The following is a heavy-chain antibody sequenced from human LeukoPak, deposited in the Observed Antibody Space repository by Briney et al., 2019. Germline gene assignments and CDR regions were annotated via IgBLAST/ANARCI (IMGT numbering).Heavy chain of an antibody. CDR2: IKSDGSST. CDR3: ARGWDSSNWYPGYFDY. V-gene: IGHV3-74*01. Sequence: GGSLRLSCAASGFTFSNYWMHWVRHAPGKGPVWVSRIKSDGSSTRCADSVQGRFTISRDNGKNTLYLQMNSLRAEDTAVYYCARGWDSSNWYPGYFDYWGQGALVTVSS. J-gene: IGHJ4*02. CDR1: GFTFSNYW. D-gene: IGHD6-13*01.